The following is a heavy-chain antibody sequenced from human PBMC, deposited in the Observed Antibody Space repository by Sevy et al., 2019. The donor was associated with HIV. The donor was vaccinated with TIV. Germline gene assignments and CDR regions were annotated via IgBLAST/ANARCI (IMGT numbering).Heavy chain of an antibody. V-gene: IGHV3-23*01. CDR1: GFTFSSYA. D-gene: IGHD3-22*01. J-gene: IGHJ4*02. CDR3: AKRQTGTYYDSSGYKERALDY. Sequence: GGSLRLSCAASGFTFSSYAMSWVRQAPGKGLGWVSAISGSGGSTYYADSVKGRFTISRDNSKNTLYLQMNSLRAEDTAVYYCAKRQTGTYYDSSGYKERALDYWGQGTLVTVSS. CDR2: ISGSGGST.